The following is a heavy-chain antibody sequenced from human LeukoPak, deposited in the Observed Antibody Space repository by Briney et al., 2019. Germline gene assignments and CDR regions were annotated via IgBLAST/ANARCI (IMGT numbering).Heavy chain of an antibody. J-gene: IGHJ4*02. V-gene: IGHV4-39*01. CDR3: ARHNRDLWFLEWPYYFAY. D-gene: IGHD3-3*01. Sequence: SETLSLTCTVSGGSISSSSYYWGWIRQPPGKGLEWIGSIYYSGSTYYNPSLKSRVTISVDTSKNQFSLKLSSVTAADTAVYYCARHNRDLWFLEWPYYFAYWGQGTLVTVSS. CDR1: GGSISSSSYY. CDR2: IYYSGST.